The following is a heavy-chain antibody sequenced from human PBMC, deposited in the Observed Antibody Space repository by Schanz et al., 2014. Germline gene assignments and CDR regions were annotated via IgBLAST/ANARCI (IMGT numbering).Heavy chain of an antibody. CDR1: GYTFTDYY. V-gene: IGHV1-2*06. D-gene: IGHD5-12*01. Sequence: QVQLVQSGAEVKKLGASVKVSCKASGYTFTDYYMHWVRQAPGQGLEWMGRINPNSGGTNYAQKFQGRVTMTRDTSMSTAYMEMSRLISDDTAVYYCAREMLDIVATMDDDAFDIWGQGTMVTVSS. J-gene: IGHJ3*02. CDR3: AREMLDIVATMDDDAFDI. CDR2: INPNSGGT.